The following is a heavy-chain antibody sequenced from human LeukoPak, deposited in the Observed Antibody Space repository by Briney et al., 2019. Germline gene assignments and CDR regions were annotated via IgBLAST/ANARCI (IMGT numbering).Heavy chain of an antibody. CDR3: ARESIAAAGFDY. CDR1: GGSISSGSYY. Sequence: SQTLSLTCTVSGGSISSGSYYWSWIRQPAGKGLEWIGRIYTSGSTNYNPSLKSRVTISVDTSKNQFPLKLSSVTAADTAVYYCARESIAAAGFDYWGQGTLVTVSS. V-gene: IGHV4-61*02. J-gene: IGHJ4*02. D-gene: IGHD6-13*01. CDR2: IYTSGST.